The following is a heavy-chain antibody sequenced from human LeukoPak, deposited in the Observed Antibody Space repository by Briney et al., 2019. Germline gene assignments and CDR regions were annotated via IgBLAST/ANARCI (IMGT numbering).Heavy chain of an antibody. CDR1: RFTFSTYW. CDR2: INQAGSEK. J-gene: IGHJ4*02. D-gene: IGHD2-15*01. CDR3: ARDVGDF. Sequence: GGSLRLSCAASRFTFSTYWMSWVRQAPGKGLEWVANINQAGSEKYYVDSVKGRFTISRDNAKNLLYLQMNSLRAEDTAVYYCARDVGDFWGQGTLVTVPS. V-gene: IGHV3-7*01.